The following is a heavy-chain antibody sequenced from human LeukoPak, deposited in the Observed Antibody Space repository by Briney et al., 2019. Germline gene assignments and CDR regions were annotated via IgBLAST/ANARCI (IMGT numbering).Heavy chain of an antibody. Sequence: SETLSLTCTVSGGSISSYYWSWIRQPPGKGLEWIGEINHSGSTNYDPSLKSRVTMSVDTSKNQFSLKLSSVTAADTAVYYCARVRGMTTVTLYYYYGMDVWGQGTTVTVSS. D-gene: IGHD4-17*01. CDR3: ARVRGMTTVTLYYYYGMDV. V-gene: IGHV4-34*01. J-gene: IGHJ6*02. CDR1: GGSISSYY. CDR2: INHSGST.